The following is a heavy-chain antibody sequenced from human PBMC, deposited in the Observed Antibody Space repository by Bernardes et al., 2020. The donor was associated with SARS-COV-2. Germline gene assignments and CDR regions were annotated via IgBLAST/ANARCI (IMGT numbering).Heavy chain of an antibody. J-gene: IGHJ5*02. V-gene: IGHV3-74*01. CDR1: GFTFSTYW. CDR2: IKSDGSST. CDR3: ARDQKGWLDP. Sequence: GWSLRLSCAASGFTFSTYWMHWVRQVPGKGLVWVSRIKSDGSSTDYADSLKGRFTISRDNANNTLYLQMTSLRVEDTAVYYCARDQKGWLDPWGQGTLVTVSS.